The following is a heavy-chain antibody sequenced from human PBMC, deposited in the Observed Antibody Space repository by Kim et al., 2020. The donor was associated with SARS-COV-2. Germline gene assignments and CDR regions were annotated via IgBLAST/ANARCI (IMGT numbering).Heavy chain of an antibody. J-gene: IGHJ4*02. V-gene: IGHV3-7*03. D-gene: IGHD6-13*01. CDR3: ATYSSSWDQDYFDY. Sequence: GGSLRLSCAASGFTFSSYWMSWVRQAPGKGLEWVANIKQDGSEKYYVDSVKGRFTISRDNAKNSLYQQMNSLRAEDTAVYYCATYSSSWDQDYFDYWGQGTLVTVSS. CDR1: GFTFSSYW. CDR2: IKQDGSEK.